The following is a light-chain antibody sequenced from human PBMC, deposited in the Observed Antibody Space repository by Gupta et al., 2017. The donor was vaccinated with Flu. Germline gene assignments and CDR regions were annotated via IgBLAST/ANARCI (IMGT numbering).Light chain of an antibody. Sequence: GEGATVSGRPSQSVSSSYVACYQHKPGQAPRLISYATSTRATGVPDRFSGRGSGTDFTLTISRLEPEDFAVYYCQQYGTSRTFGQGTKVEI. CDR1: QSVSSSY. V-gene: IGKV3-20*01. CDR2: ATS. J-gene: IGKJ1*01. CDR3: QQYGTSRT.